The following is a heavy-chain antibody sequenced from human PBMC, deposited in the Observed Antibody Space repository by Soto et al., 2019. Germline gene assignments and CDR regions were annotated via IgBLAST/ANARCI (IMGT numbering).Heavy chain of an antibody. J-gene: IGHJ4*02. Sequence: QVQLVESGGGVVQPGRSLRLSCAASGFTFSSYGMHWVRQAPGKGLEWVAVISYDGSNKYYADSVKGRFTISRDNSKNTLYLQMNSRRAEDTAVYYCAKGLVATIGAIDYWGQGTLVTVSS. V-gene: IGHV3-30*18. CDR2: ISYDGSNK. CDR1: GFTFSSYG. CDR3: AKGLVATIGAIDY. D-gene: IGHD5-12*01.